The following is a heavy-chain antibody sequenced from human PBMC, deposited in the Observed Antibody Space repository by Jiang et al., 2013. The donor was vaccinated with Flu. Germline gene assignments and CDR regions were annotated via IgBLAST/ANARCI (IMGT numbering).Heavy chain of an antibody. Sequence: PSETLSLTCDVSGGSVSSGDHWWSWIRQPPGKPLEWIGYIYYRGTTSYNPSLMSRVTMSVDASDNHFSLKLESVTAADTAVYFCARGSSDLWGYFLDSWGQGTLVTVSS. CDR3: ARGSSDLWGYFLDS. CDR1: GGSVSSGDHW. CDR2: IYYRGTT. V-gene: IGHV4-61*03. J-gene: IGHJ4*02. D-gene: IGHD3-10*01.